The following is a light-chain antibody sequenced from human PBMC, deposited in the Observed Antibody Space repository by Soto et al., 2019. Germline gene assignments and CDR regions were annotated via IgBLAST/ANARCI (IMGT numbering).Light chain of an antibody. Sequence: QSVLTQPPSASGSPGQSVTISCTGTSSDVGGYNYVSWYQQHPGKAPKLMIYEVSKRPSGVPDRFSGSKSGNTASLTVSGLQAEDEADYSCSSYAGRNNHVSGPGTKDTDL. V-gene: IGLV2-8*01. CDR1: SSDVGGYNY. CDR3: SSYAGRNNHV. J-gene: IGLJ1*01. CDR2: EVS.